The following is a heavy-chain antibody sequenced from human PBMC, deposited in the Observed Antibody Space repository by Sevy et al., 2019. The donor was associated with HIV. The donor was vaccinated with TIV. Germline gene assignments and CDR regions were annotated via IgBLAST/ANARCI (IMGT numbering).Heavy chain of an antibody. CDR2: IFYSGET. CDR3: ARGTSDETKVGLIYFFDC. CDR1: GGSINSYY. J-gene: IGHJ4*02. D-gene: IGHD4-4*01. V-gene: IGHV4-59*13. Sequence: SESLSLTCTVSGGSINSYYWSWIRQSPGKGLEWIGYIFYSGETKDTNYNPSLKSRVTISVDRSKNQFSLRLSSVTAAETVVYYCARGTSDETKVGLIYFFDCWGQGTLVTVSS.